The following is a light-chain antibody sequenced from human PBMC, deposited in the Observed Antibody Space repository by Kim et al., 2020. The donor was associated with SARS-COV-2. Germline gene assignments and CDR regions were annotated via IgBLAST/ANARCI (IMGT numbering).Light chain of an antibody. CDR1: QSVSSY. CDR2: DAS. J-gene: IGKJ2*02. CDR3: QQRSNWPPWWT. Sequence: SPGERATLSCRASQSVSSYLAWYQQKPGQAPRLLIYDASNRATGIPARFSGSGSGTDFTLTISSLEPEDFAVYYCQQRSNWPPWWTFGQGTKLEI. V-gene: IGKV3-11*01.